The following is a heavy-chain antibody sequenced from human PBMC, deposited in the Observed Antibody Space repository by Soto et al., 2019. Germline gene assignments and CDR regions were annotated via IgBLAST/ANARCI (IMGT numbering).Heavy chain of an antibody. Sequence: EVQLLESGGGLVQPGGSLRLSCAASGFTFSTYAMTWVRQAPGGGLEWVSAISGGGGGNTYYADSVKGRFTISRDNSKNTLYLQMNSLRAEDTAIYFCAKDYVSKLAYWGQGTLVTVSS. CDR2: ISGGGGGNT. CDR1: GFTFSTYA. V-gene: IGHV3-23*01. CDR3: AKDYVSKLAY. D-gene: IGHD3-16*01. J-gene: IGHJ4*02.